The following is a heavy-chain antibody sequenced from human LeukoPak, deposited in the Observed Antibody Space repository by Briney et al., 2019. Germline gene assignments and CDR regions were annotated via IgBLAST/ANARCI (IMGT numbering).Heavy chain of an antibody. V-gene: IGHV3-23*01. Sequence: GGSLRLSCAASGLTFSSYAMSWVRQAPGKGLEWVSGISGSGTNTYYADSVKGRFTISRDNSKNTLYLQMNSLRAEDTAIYYCAKGAMEDDYYYYGMDVWCQGTTVTVSS. D-gene: IGHD1-1*01. CDR3: AKGAMEDDYYYYGMDV. CDR1: GLTFSSYA. CDR2: ISGSGTNT. J-gene: IGHJ6*02.